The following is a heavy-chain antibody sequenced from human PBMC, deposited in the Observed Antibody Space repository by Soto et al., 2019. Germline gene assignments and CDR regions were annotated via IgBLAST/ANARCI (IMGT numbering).Heavy chain of an antibody. V-gene: IGHV4-38-2*01. J-gene: IGHJ4*02. CDR3: ARKGYYPSGRINLFDS. D-gene: IGHD3-10*01. Sequence: SETLSLTCAVSGDSISRGYYWGWIRQPPGKGLEWIGSIYPGGGTYYNPSLKSRVTISIDTSKNQFSLRLTSVTAADTAMYYCARKGYYPSGRINLFDSWGQGTLVTVSS. CDR2: IYPGGGT. CDR1: GDSISRGYY.